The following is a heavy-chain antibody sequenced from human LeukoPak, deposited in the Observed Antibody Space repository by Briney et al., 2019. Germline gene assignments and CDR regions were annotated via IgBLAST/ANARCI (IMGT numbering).Heavy chain of an antibody. Sequence: GGSLRLSCAASGFTFSSYAMSWVRQAPGKGLEWVSYISSRGSTIYYADSVKGRFTISRDNAKNSLYLQMNSLRAEDTAVYYCARDSQLLWFDDAFDIWGQGTIVTVSS. CDR1: GFTFSSYA. J-gene: IGHJ3*02. CDR3: ARDSQLLWFDDAFDI. V-gene: IGHV3-48*04. CDR2: ISSRGSTI. D-gene: IGHD3-10*01.